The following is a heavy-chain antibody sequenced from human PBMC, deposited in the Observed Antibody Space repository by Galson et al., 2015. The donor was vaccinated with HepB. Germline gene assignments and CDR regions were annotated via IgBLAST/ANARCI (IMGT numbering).Heavy chain of an antibody. D-gene: IGHD1-14*01. CDR3: ARLIKGSTYNTSHWYFDL. V-gene: IGHV5-51*03. CDR2: IYPGDSDT. J-gene: IGHJ2*01. CDR1: GYSFTTNW. Sequence: QSGAEVKKPGESLKISCKGSGYSFTTNWIGWVRQMPGKGLEWIGIIYPGDSDTRYSPSFQGHVTVSVDKSISTPYLQWSSLKASDTAIFYCARLIKGSTYNTSHWYFDLWGRGTLVTVSS.